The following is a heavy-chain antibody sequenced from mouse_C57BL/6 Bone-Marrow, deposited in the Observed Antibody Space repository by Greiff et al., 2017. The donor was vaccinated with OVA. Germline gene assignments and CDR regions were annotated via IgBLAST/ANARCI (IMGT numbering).Heavy chain of an antibody. CDR3: AGDDYYWYFDV. CDR2: SRNKANDYTT. Sequence: EVKLVESGGGLVQSGRSLRLSCATSGFTFSDFYMEWVRQAPGKGLEWIAASRNKANDYTTEYSAYVKGRFIVSRDTSQSILYLQMNALRAEDTAIYYCAGDDYYWYFDVWGTGTTVTVSS. V-gene: IGHV7-1*01. J-gene: IGHJ1*03. CDR1: GFTFSDFY.